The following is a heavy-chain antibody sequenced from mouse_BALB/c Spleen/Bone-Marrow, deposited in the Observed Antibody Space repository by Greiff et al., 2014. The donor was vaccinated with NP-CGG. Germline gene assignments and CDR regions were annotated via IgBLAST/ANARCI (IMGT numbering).Heavy chain of an antibody. J-gene: IGHJ2*01. V-gene: IGHV3-8*02. CDR2: ISYSGST. D-gene: IGHD2-3*01. Sequence: VPLQQSGPSLVKPSQTLSLTCSVTGASITGGSWHWIRTFPGTKLEYMGYISYSGSTYYNPSLKSRISITRDTSKNQYYLQLSSVTTEDTATYYCATYDGYYVDYWGQGTTLTVAS. CDR3: ATYDGYYVDY. CDR1: GASITGGS.